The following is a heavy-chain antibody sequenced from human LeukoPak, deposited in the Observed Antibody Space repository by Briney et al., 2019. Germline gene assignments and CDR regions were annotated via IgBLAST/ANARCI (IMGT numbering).Heavy chain of an antibody. Sequence: GGSLRLSCAASGFTFSSCAMSWVRQAPGKGLEWVSAIRASGGSTYYADSVKGRFTISRDNSKNTLYLQMNSLRGEDTAVYYCARFLGRITISGVVPYGMDVWGQGTTVTVSS. CDR3: ARFLGRITISGVVPYGMDV. D-gene: IGHD3-3*01. CDR2: IRASGGST. CDR1: GFTFSSCA. V-gene: IGHV3-23*01. J-gene: IGHJ6*02.